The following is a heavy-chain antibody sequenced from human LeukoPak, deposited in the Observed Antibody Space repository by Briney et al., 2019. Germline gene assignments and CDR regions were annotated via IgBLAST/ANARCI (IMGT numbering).Heavy chain of an antibody. CDR1: GFTFDDYA. V-gene: IGHV3-9*01. J-gene: IGHJ4*02. CDR3: ARHKRGSYYLLAY. CDR2: ISWNSGSI. Sequence: GGSLRLSCAASGFTFDDYAMHWVRQAPGKGLEWVSGISWNSGSIGYADSVKGRFTISRDNAKNSLYLQMSSLRAEDTAVYYCARHKRGSYYLLAYWGQATLVTASS. D-gene: IGHD1-26*01.